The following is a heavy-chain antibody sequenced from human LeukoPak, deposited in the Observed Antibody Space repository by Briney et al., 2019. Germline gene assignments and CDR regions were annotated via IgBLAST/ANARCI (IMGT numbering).Heavy chain of an antibody. Sequence: SDILSLTCAVSGYSITSSSWWGWIRQPPGKGLEWIGYIYHSGTTYYNPSLQSRVTMSVDTSKNQFSLKLSSVTAVDTAVYYCARTPPPGATAYGVVDYWGQGTLVTVSS. CDR1: GYSITSSSW. CDR3: ARTPPPGATAYGVVDY. CDR2: IYHSGTT. V-gene: IGHV4-28*01. J-gene: IGHJ4*02. D-gene: IGHD3-16*01.